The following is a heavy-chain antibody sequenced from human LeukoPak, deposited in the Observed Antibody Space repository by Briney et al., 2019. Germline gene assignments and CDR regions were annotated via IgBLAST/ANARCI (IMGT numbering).Heavy chain of an antibody. J-gene: IGHJ4*02. CDR3: AKGESKDYLNYFDYLHYFDH. D-gene: IGHD2/OR15-2a*01. Sequence: QPGGSLRLSCAASGFTFSNHAMTWARQAPGKGLEWVSTINISGGSTFYADSVKGRFTISRDNSKNTLSLQMNSLRAEDTAIYYCAKGESKDYLNYFDYLHYFDHWGQGALVTVSS. CDR1: GFTFSNHA. CDR2: INISGGST. V-gene: IGHV3-23*01.